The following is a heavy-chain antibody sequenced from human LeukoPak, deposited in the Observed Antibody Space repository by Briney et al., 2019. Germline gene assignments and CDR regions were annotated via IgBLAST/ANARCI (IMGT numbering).Heavy chain of an antibody. Sequence: ASVKVSCKASGGTFSSYVIGWVRQAPGQGLEWMGAIIPILGSANYVQKFQGRVTITADESTSTAYMELSSLRSEDTAVYYCATPLEGYWGQGTLVTVSS. CDR3: ATPLEGY. CDR1: GGTFSSYV. CDR2: IIPILGSA. V-gene: IGHV1-69*13. J-gene: IGHJ4*02.